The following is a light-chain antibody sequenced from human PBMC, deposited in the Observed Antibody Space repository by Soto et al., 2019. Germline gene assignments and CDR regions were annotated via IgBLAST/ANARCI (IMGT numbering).Light chain of an antibody. Sequence: QSVLTQPPSASGTPGQRVTISCSGGSSNIGSNTVNWYQQLPGTAPNLLIYSNNQRPSGVPDRFSGFKSGTSASLAISGLQSEDEADYYCAAWDDSLNAVVFGGGTKLTVL. CDR3: AAWDDSLNAVV. CDR2: SNN. J-gene: IGLJ2*01. V-gene: IGLV1-44*01. CDR1: SSNIGSNT.